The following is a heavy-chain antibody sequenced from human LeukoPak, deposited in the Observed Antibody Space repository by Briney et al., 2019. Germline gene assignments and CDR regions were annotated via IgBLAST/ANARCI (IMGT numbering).Heavy chain of an antibody. D-gene: IGHD2-2*01. CDR3: AKLGCSSTSCSMPLGY. J-gene: IGHJ4*02. CDR2: IRYDGSNK. V-gene: IGHV3-30*02. CDR1: GFTFSSYG. Sequence: PGGSLRLSCAASGFTFSSYGMHWVRQAPGKGLEWVAFIRYDGSNKYYADSVKGRFTISRDHSQNTLYLQMNSLRAEDTAVYYCAKLGCSSTSCSMPLGYWGQGTLVTVSS.